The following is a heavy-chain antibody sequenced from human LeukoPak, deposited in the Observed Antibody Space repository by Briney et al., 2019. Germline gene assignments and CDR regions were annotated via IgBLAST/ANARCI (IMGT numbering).Heavy chain of an antibody. CDR2: IDNSGST. CDR1: GGHIDSDY. J-gene: IGHJ4*02. D-gene: IGHD6-19*01. Sequence: SETLSLTCSVSGGHIDSDYWNWIRQPPGKGLVWIGYIDNSGSTKYNPSLQSRITMSRDTSKKQFSLKLTSVTAADTAMYYCASGAGWLIDYWGQGTLVSVSS. CDR3: ASGAGWLIDY. V-gene: IGHV4-4*08.